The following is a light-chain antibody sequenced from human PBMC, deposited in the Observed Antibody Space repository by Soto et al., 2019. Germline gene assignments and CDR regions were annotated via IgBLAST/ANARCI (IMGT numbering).Light chain of an antibody. J-gene: IGLJ3*02. Sequence: QSVLTQPASVSGSPGQSITISCTGTSSDVGGHNYVSWYQQHPGKAPKLLIYEVSNRPSGVSNRFSGSKSGNTATLTISGFQAEDEADYYCSSYTSSSTLVFGGGTQLTVL. CDR2: EVS. CDR1: SSDVGGHNY. V-gene: IGLV2-14*03. CDR3: SSYTSSSTLV.